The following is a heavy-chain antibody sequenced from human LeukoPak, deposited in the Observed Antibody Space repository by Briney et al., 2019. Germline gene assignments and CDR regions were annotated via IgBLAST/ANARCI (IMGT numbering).Heavy chain of an antibody. CDR1: GFTFSSYA. D-gene: IGHD5-12*01. CDR3: ATGLYSGYDRTSQFDY. J-gene: IGHJ4*02. CDR2: IRKDGINT. Sequence: PGGSLRLSCAASGFTFSSYAMSWVRQAPGKGLEWVSFIRKDGINTNYVDSVKGRFTISRDTSNKMVYLQMNSLRSEDTAVYYCATGLYSGYDRTSQFDYWGQGTLVTVSS. V-gene: IGHV3-30*02.